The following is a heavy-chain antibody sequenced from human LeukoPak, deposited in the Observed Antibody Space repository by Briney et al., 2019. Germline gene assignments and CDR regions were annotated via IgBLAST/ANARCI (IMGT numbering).Heavy chain of an antibody. V-gene: IGHV1-2*02. Sequence: ASVKVSCKASGYTFTGYYMHWVRQAPGQGLEWMGWINPNSGGTNYAQKFQGRVTMTRDTSISTAYMELSRLRSDDTAVYYCARDGIGVYTGYSRNVLDSWGQGTLVTVSS. CDR3: ARDGIGVYTGYSRNVLDS. J-gene: IGHJ4*02. CDR2: INPNSGGT. CDR1: GYTFTGYY. D-gene: IGHD5-12*01.